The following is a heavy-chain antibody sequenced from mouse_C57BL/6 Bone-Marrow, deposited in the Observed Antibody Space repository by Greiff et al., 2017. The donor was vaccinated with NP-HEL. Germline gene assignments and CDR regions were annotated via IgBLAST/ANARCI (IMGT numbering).Heavy chain of an antibody. Sequence: VQLQQPGAELVKPGASVKLSCKASGYTFTSYWMHWVKQRPGRGLEWMGRIDPNSGGTKYNEKFKSKAILTVDKPSSTAYMQLSSLTSEDSAVYYCARDSSGHFAYWGQGTLVTVSA. V-gene: IGHV1-72*01. D-gene: IGHD3-2*02. CDR1: GYTFTSYW. CDR2: IDPNSGGT. CDR3: ARDSSGHFAY. J-gene: IGHJ3*01.